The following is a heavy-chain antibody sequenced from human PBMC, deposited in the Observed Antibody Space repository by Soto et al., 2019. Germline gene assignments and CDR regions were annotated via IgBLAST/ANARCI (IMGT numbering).Heavy chain of an antibody. D-gene: IGHD3-16*01. CDR1: GGSISSGGYY. CDR3: ARDGSEEAYPQWFDP. Sequence: SETLSLTCTVSGGSISSGGYYWSWIRQHPGKGLEWIGYIYYSGSTYYNPSLKSRVTISVDTSKNQFSLKLSSVTAADTAVYYCARDGSEEAYPQWFDPWGQGTLVTVSS. V-gene: IGHV4-31*03. CDR2: IYYSGST. J-gene: IGHJ5*02.